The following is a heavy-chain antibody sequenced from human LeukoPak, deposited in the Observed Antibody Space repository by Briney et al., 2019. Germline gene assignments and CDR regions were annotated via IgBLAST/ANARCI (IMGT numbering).Heavy chain of an antibody. CDR3: ARTCSSTSCCDAFDI. V-gene: IGHV1-2*02. CDR1: GYTFTGYY. D-gene: IGHD2-2*01. CDR2: INPNSGGT. Sequence: ASVKVSCKASGYTFTGYYMHWVRQAPGQGLEWMGWINPNSGGTNYAQKFQGRVTMTRDTSISTAYMELSRLRSDDTAVYYCARTCSSTSCCDAFDIWGQGTWVIVSS. J-gene: IGHJ3*02.